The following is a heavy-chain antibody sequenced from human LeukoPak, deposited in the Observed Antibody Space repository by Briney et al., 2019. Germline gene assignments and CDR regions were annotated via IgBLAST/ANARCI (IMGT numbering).Heavy chain of an antibody. CDR1: GFTFSDYG. Sequence: GGSLRLSRAASGFTFSDYGMHWVRQTPGRGLEWVAAIWYDGSNKYYADSVEGRFTISRDNSKNTLYLQMNSLRGEDMALYYCARDIVAAGGRYFDHWGQGTLVTVSS. CDR2: IWYDGSNK. CDR3: ARDIVAAGGRYFDH. D-gene: IGHD6-13*01. J-gene: IGHJ4*02. V-gene: IGHV3-33*01.